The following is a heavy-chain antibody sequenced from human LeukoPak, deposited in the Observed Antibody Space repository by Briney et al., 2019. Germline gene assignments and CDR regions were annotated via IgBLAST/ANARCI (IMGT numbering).Heavy chain of an antibody. CDR2: ISAYNGDT. CDR3: ARAGGNWNLPYYYYMDV. Sequence: ASVKVSCKASGYTFNRYGITWVRQAPGQGLEWMGWISAYNGDTKYAQKVQGRVTMTTDTSTSTAYMELRSLRSDDTAVYYCARAGGNWNLPYYYYMDVWGKGTTVTVSS. J-gene: IGHJ6*03. V-gene: IGHV1-18*01. CDR1: GYTFNRYG. D-gene: IGHD1-7*01.